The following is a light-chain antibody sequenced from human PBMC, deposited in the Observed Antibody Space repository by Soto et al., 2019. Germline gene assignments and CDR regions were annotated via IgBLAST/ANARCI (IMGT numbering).Light chain of an antibody. CDR2: DAS. CDR1: QSVSSY. CDR3: QQRSNWPRT. J-gene: IGKJ1*01. Sequence: EIVMTQSPATLSVSPGERATFSCRASQSVSSYLAWYQQKPGQAPRLLIYDASNRATGIPARFSGSGSGTEFTLTISSLEPEDFAVYYCQQRSNWPRTFGQGTKVDIK. V-gene: IGKV3-11*01.